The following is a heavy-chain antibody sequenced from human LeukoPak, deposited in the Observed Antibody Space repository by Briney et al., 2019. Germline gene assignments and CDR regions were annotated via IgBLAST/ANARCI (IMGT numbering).Heavy chain of an antibody. Sequence: GRSLRLSCAASGFTFSSYGMHWVRQAPGKGLEGVAVISYDGSNKYYADSVKGRFTISRDNSKDTLYLQMNSLRAEDTAVYYCAKLLAVTNSYYFNYWGQGTLVTVSS. J-gene: IGHJ4*02. CDR2: ISYDGSNK. D-gene: IGHD6-19*01. CDR1: GFTFSSYG. V-gene: IGHV3-30*18. CDR3: AKLLAVTNSYYFNY.